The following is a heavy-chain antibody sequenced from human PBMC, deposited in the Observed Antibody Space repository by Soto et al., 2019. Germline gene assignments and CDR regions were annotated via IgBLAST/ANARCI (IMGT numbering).Heavy chain of an antibody. J-gene: IGHJ4*02. Sequence: EVQLVESGGGLVQPGGSLRLSCEASGFPFNNYNMNWVRQAPGQGLEWVSYISSSSATIYYADSVKGRFTVSRDNARNSVYLPMNILGGQDTAIYYCARDNQGYGKTMCDYWGQGILVTVCS. V-gene: IGHV3-48*01. CDR1: GFPFNNYN. CDR3: ARDNQGYGKTMCDY. CDR2: ISSSSATI. D-gene: IGHD5-12*01.